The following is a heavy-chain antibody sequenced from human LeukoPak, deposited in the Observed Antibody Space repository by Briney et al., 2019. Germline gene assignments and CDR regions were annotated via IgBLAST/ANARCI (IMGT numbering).Heavy chain of an antibody. CDR2: ISYDGSNK. V-gene: IGHV3-30-3*01. Sequence: GRSLRLSCAASGFTFSSYAIHWVRQAPGKGLEWVAVISYDGSNKYYADSVKGRFTISRDNSKNTLYLQMNSLRAEDTAVYYCARDEYGSGSFDYWGQGTLVTVSS. J-gene: IGHJ4*02. D-gene: IGHD3-10*01. CDR3: ARDEYGSGSFDY. CDR1: GFTFSSYA.